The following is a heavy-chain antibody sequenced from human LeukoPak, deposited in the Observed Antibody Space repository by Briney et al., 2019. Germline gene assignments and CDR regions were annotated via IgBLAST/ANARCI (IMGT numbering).Heavy chain of an antibody. CDR3: ARDQGIVGATSDAFDI. V-gene: IGHV1-46*01. Sequence: ASVKVSCKASGYTFTSYYMHWVRHAPGQRLEWMGIINHSGGSTSYTQKFQRRVTMTRDTSTSTVYMELSGLRSEDTAVYYCARDQGIVGATSDAFDIWGEGTMVTVSS. CDR2: INHSGGST. J-gene: IGHJ3*02. CDR1: GYTFTSYY. D-gene: IGHD1-26*01.